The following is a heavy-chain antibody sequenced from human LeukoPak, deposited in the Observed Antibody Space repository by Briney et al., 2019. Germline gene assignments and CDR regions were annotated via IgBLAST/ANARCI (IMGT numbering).Heavy chain of an antibody. D-gene: IGHD6-6*01. CDR2: IYYSGST. CDR1: GGSISSYY. Sequence: PSETLSLTCTVSGGSISSYYWSWIRQPPGKGLEWIGYIYYSGSTNYNPSLKSRVTISVDTSKNQFSLKLSSVTAADTAVYYCVRLAIAARALRRGWFDPWGQGTLVTVSS. V-gene: IGHV4-59*01. CDR3: VRLAIAARALRRGWFDP. J-gene: IGHJ5*02.